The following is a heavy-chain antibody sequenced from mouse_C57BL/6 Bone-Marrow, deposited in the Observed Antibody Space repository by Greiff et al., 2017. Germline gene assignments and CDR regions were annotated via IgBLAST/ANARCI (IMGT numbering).Heavy chain of an antibody. J-gene: IGHJ2*01. Sequence: QVTLKVSGPGILQPSQTLSLPCSFSGFSLSTFGMGVGWIRQPSGKGLGWLAHIWWDDDKYYNTALKSRLKISKDTSKNQVFLKIANVDTAATATYYCARIKDYYGNYPFDYWGQGTTLTVSS. V-gene: IGHV8-8*01. CDR1: GFSLSTFGMG. CDR3: ARIKDYYGNYPFDY. D-gene: IGHD2-1*01. CDR2: IWWDDDK.